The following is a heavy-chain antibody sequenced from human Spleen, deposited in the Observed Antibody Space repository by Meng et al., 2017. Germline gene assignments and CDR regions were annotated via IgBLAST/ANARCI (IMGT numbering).Heavy chain of an antibody. CDR2: ISDDGNNK. CDR3: ARVEAIWQWLVSH. J-gene: IGHJ4*02. Sequence: GESLKISCVVSGFTFSSYAMHWVRQAPGKGLEWVAVISDDGNNKYYADSVKGRFTISRDNSDNTLYLQMDSLRVEDTAVYYCARVEAIWQWLVSHWGQGTLVTVSS. CDR1: GFTFSSYA. V-gene: IGHV3-30*03. D-gene: IGHD6-19*01.